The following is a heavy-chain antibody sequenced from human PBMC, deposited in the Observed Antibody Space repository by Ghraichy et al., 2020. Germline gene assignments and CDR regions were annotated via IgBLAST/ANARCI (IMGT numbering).Heavy chain of an antibody. CDR3: ARAGEYYYDSSGYYTY. D-gene: IGHD3-22*01. J-gene: IGHJ4*02. Sequence: GGSLRLSCAASGFTFSSHWMSWVRQAPGKGLEWVANIKQDESEKYYVDSVKGRFTISRDNAKNSLYLQMNSLRVEDTGVYYCARAGEYYYDSSGYYTYWGQGTLVTVSS. V-gene: IGHV3-7*01. CDR1: GFTFSSHW. CDR2: IKQDESEK.